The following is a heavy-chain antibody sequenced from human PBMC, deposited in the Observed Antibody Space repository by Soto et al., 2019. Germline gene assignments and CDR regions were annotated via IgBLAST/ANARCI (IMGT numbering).Heavy chain of an antibody. CDR2: IYHIGST. J-gene: IGHJ4*02. D-gene: IGHD3-10*01. CDR3: ARENNVLPGGYFDY. Sequence: QLQLQESGSGLVKPSQTLSLTCAVSGGSISSGGYSWIWIRQPPGKGLEWIGYIYHIGSTYYNPSLKSRVTISVDRSKNQFSLKLSSVTAADTAVYYCARENNVLPGGYFDYWGQGTLVTVSS. CDR1: GGSISSGGYS. V-gene: IGHV4-30-2*01.